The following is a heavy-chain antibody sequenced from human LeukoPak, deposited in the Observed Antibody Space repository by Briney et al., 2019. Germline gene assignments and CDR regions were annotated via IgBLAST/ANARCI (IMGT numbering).Heavy chain of an antibody. CDR2: ISSSSSYI. D-gene: IGHD3-3*01. CDR1: GFTFSSYS. V-gene: IGHV3-21*01. J-gene: IGHJ4*02. Sequence: GGSLRLSCAASGFTFSSYSMNWVRQAPGKGLEWVSSISSSSSYIYYADSVKGRFTISRDNAKNSLYLQMNSLRAEDTAVYYCARGGDLDFWSGSPFDYWGQGTLVTVSS. CDR3: ARGGDLDFWSGSPFDY.